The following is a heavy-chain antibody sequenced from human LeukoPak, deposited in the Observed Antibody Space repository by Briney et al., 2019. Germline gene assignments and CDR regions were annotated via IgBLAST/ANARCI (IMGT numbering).Heavy chain of an antibody. J-gene: IGHJ4*02. D-gene: IGHD6-13*01. CDR3: AKGHSSRLDY. CDR2: ISGSGGST. Sequence: PGGSLRLSCAASGFTFSSYSMNWVRQAPGKGLEWVSAISGSGGSTYYADSVKGRFTISRDNSKNTLYLQMNSLRAEDTAVYYCAKGHSSRLDYWGQGTLVTVSS. V-gene: IGHV3-23*01. CDR1: GFTFSSYS.